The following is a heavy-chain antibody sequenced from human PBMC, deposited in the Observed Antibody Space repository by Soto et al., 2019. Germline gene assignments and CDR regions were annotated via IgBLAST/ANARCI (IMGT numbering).Heavy chain of an antibody. CDR3: ARRSRFVGGGLDM. J-gene: IGHJ4*02. CDR1: GYSFVNYD. D-gene: IGHD3-16*01. CDR2: ISGFQGNT. V-gene: IGHV1-18*01. Sequence: QVYLVQSGGEVKKPGASVKVSCKTSGYSFVNYDIAWVRQAPGQGLERMGWISGFQGNTNSAEKFQGRLTMTTDTSPTTAYMDLGSLTSDDTAGYYCARRSRFVGGGLDMWGQGTLVTVSS.